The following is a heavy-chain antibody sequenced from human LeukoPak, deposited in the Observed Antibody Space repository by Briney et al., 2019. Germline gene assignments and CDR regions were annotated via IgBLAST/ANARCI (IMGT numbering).Heavy chain of an antibody. CDR3: ATSWVTMVRGVIKSPNWFDP. CDR1: GFTFSSYA. Sequence: QPGGSLRLSCAASGFTFSSYAMTWVRQAPGKGLEWVSVISGSGGSTYYADSVKGRFTVSRDNSKNTLYLQMNRLRSEDTAVYYCATSWVTMVRGVIKSPNWFDPWGQGTLVTVSS. V-gene: IGHV3-23*01. CDR2: ISGSGGST. J-gene: IGHJ5*02. D-gene: IGHD3-10*01.